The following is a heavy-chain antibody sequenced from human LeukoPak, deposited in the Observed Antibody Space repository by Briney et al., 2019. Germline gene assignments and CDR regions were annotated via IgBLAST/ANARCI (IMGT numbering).Heavy chain of an antibody. D-gene: IGHD3-3*01. CDR2: IYPGDSDT. CDR1: GYSFTSYW. V-gene: IGHV5-51*01. Sequence: GESLQISCQGSGYSFTSYWIGWVRQMPGKGLEWMGIIYPGDSDTRYSPSFQGQVTISADKSISTAYLQWSSLKASDTAMYYCARITIFGVVMAAFDPWGQGTLVTVSS. CDR3: ARITIFGVVMAAFDP. J-gene: IGHJ5*02.